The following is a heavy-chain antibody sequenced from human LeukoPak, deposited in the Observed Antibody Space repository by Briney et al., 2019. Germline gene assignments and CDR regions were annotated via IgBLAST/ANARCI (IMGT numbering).Heavy chain of an antibody. CDR3: ARTGYCSSTSCSAGFDP. V-gene: IGHV3-23*01. J-gene: IGHJ5*02. CDR2: LSGGGGST. D-gene: IGHD2-2*01. CDR1: GFTFSSYA. Sequence: PGGSLRLSCAASGFTFSSYAMSWVRQAPGKGLDWVSGLSGGGGSTYYADSVKGGFTISRDNSKNTLYLQMNSLRAEDTAVYYCARTGYCSSTSCSAGFDPWGQGTLVTVSS.